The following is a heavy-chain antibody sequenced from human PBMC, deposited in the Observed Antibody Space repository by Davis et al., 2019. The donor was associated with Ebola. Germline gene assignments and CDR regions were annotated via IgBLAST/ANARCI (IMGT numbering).Heavy chain of an antibody. CDR1: GFTVSSNY. CDR2: IYSGGSK. Sequence: GESLKISCAASGFTVSSNYMSWVRQAPGKGLEWVSVIYSGGSKYYADSVKGRFTISRDNSKNTLYLQMNSLRAEDTAVYYCAKARVGAMDYWGQGTLVTVSS. D-gene: IGHD1-26*01. V-gene: IGHV3-66*02. J-gene: IGHJ4*02. CDR3: AKARVGAMDY.